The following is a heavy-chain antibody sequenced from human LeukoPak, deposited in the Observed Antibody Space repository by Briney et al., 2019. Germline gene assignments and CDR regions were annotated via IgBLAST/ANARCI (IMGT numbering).Heavy chain of an antibody. J-gene: IGHJ4*02. CDR1: GFTFSSYS. Sequence: NPGGSLRLSCAASGFTFSSYSMNWVRQAPGKGLEWVSSISSSSSYIYYADSVKGRFTISRDNAKNSLYLQMNSLRAEDTAVYYCARDPQYSYGPSHYYFDYWGQGTLVTVSS. V-gene: IGHV3-21*01. D-gene: IGHD5-18*01. CDR3: ARDPQYSYGPSHYYFDY. CDR2: ISSSSSYI.